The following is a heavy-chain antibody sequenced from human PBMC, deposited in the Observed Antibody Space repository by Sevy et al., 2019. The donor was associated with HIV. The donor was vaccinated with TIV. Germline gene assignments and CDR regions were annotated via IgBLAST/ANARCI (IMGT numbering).Heavy chain of an antibody. CDR3: AREYYDSLTGYSPSYDY. D-gene: IGHD3-9*01. CDR1: GFTFSSYS. J-gene: IGHJ4*02. CDR2: ISSSSSYI. Sequence: GGSLRLSCAASGFTFSSYSMNWVRQAPGKGLEWVSSISSSSSYIYYADSVKGRFTISRDNAKNSLYLQMNSLRAEDMALYYCAREYYDSLTGYSPSYDYWGQGTLVTVSS. V-gene: IGHV3-21*01.